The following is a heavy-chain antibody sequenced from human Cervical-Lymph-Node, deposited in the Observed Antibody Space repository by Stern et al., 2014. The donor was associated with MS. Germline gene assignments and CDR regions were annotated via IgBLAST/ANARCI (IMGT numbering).Heavy chain of an antibody. J-gene: IGHJ5*02. Sequence: VQLVESGGGVVQPGRSLRLSCAASGFTFSSYAMHWVRQAPGKGLEWVAVISYDGSNKYYADSVKGRFTISRDNSKNTLYLQMNSLRAEDTAVYYCARDLASSGWYRYNWFDPWGQGTLVTVSS. CDR1: GFTFSSYA. V-gene: IGHV3-30-3*01. CDR3: ARDLASSGWYRYNWFDP. CDR2: ISYDGSNK. D-gene: IGHD6-19*01.